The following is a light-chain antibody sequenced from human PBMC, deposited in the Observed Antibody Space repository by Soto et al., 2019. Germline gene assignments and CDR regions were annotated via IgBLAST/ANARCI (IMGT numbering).Light chain of an antibody. Sequence: DIQMTQSPSSLSASVGDRVTITCRASQSISSYLNWFQQKPGKAPKLLIYATSSLQSGVPSRFSGSGSRTDFTLTISSLQPEDFATYYCHQSSNSPHTFGQGTKLEIK. CDR3: HQSSNSPHT. CDR1: QSISSY. CDR2: ATS. V-gene: IGKV1-39*01. J-gene: IGKJ2*01.